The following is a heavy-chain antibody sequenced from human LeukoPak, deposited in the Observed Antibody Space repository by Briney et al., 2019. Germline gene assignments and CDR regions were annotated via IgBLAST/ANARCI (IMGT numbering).Heavy chain of an antibody. J-gene: IGHJ4*02. CDR3: VTDRAGLYGDYESYFDY. V-gene: IGHV3-21*01. D-gene: IGHD4-17*01. Sequence: GGSLRLSCAASGSTFSSYSMNWVRQAPGKGLEWVSSISSSNIYIYYAGSVKGRFTISRDNAKNSLYLQMNSLRAEDTAVYYCVTDRAGLYGDYESYFDYWGQGTLVTVSS. CDR2: ISSSNIYI. CDR1: GSTFSSYS.